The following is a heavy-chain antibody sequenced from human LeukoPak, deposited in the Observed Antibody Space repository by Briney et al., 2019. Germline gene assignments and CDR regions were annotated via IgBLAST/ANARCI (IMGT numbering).Heavy chain of an antibody. D-gene: IGHD6-13*01. Sequence: PSETLSPTCSVSGGPISGGSYYWSWIRQAAGKGLEWIGRVYTSGSTDYSPSLESRVTISVDTSKNQFSLRLTSVSAADTAVYYCAREAGYTNTWYLSWGQGTLVTVSS. CDR1: GGPISGGSYY. J-gene: IGHJ4*02. V-gene: IGHV4-61*02. CDR3: AREAGYTNTWYLS. CDR2: VYTSGST.